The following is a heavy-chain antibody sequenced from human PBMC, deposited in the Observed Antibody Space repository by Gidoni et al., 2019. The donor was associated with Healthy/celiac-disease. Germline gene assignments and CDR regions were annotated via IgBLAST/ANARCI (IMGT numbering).Heavy chain of an antibody. CDR2: ITPSGGST. CDR3: ARDLGGWAFDY. CDR1: GYTFTSYY. V-gene: IGHV1-46*01. D-gene: IGHD3-16*01. J-gene: IGHJ4*02. Sequence: QVQLVQSGAEVKKTGASVKVSGKAAGYTFTSYYMHWVRQAPGQGLEWMGLITPSGGSTSYAQKFQGRVTMTRDTSTSTVYMELSSLRSEDTAVYYCARDLGGWAFDYWGQGTLVTVSS.